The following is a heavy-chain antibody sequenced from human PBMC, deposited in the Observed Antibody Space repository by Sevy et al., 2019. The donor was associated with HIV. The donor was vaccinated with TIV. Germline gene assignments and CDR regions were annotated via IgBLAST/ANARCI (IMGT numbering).Heavy chain of an antibody. J-gene: IGHJ1*01. Sequence: GGSLRLSCAASGFTFSNYWMSWVRQTPEKGLEWVANINQDGSEKYYVDSVKGRFTSSRDNATNSVFLQMNSLRAEDTAMYYCAREELTWIQLWPWGQGTLVTVSS. CDR3: AREELTWIQLWP. V-gene: IGHV3-7*01. CDR2: INQDGSEK. CDR1: GFTFSNYW. D-gene: IGHD5-18*01.